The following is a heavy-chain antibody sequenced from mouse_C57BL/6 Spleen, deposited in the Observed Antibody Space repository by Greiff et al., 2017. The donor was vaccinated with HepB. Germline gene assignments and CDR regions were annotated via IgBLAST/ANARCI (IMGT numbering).Heavy chain of an antibody. CDR3: ARHPLEFITTVVGAMDY. Sequence: EVQVVESGGDLVKPGGSLKLSCAASGFTFSSYGMSWVRQTPDKRLEWVATISSGGSYTYYPDSVKGRFTISRDNAKNTLYLQMSSLKSEDTAMYYCARHPLEFITTVVGAMDYWGQGTSVTVSS. CDR1: GFTFSSYG. V-gene: IGHV5-6*01. J-gene: IGHJ4*01. CDR2: ISSGGSYT. D-gene: IGHD1-1*01.